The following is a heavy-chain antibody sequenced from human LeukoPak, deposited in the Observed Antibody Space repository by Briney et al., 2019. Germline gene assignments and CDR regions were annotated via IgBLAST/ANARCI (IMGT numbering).Heavy chain of an antibody. Sequence: PSETLSLTCTVSGGSISSSSYYWGWIRQPPGKGLEWIGSIYYSGSTYYNPSLKSRVTISVDTSKNQFSLKLSSVTAADTAVYYCAGEIVGATQTYFDYWGQGTLVTVSS. CDR1: GGSISSSSYY. CDR3: AGEIVGATQTYFDY. CDR2: IYYSGST. J-gene: IGHJ4*02. V-gene: IGHV4-39*07. D-gene: IGHD1-26*01.